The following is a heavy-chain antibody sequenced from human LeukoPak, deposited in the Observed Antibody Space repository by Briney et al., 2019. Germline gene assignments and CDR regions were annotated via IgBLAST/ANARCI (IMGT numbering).Heavy chain of an antibody. CDR1: GFTFSSYA. V-gene: IGHV3-30-3*01. J-gene: IGHJ4*02. D-gene: IGHD2-2*01. Sequence: GGSLRLSCAASGFTFSSYAMHWVRQAPGKGLEWVAVISYDGSNKYYADSVKGRFTISRDNSKNTLYLQMNSLRAEDTAVYYCARVRDQPLSGYNFDYWGQGTLVTVSS. CDR3: ARVRDQPLSGYNFDY. CDR2: ISYDGSNK.